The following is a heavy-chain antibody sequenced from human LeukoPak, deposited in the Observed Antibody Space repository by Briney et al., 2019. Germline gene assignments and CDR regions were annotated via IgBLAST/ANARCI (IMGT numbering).Heavy chain of an antibody. Sequence: GESLKISCKGSGYSFTNYWIGWVRQMPGKGLEWMGIIYPGDSDTRYSPSFQGQVTISADTSITTAYLQWSSLKASDTAMYYCARRMVRGVIISWFDPWGQGTLVTVSS. CDR3: ARRMVRGVIISWFDP. CDR2: IYPGDSDT. V-gene: IGHV5-51*01. D-gene: IGHD3-10*01. CDR1: GYSFTNYW. J-gene: IGHJ5*02.